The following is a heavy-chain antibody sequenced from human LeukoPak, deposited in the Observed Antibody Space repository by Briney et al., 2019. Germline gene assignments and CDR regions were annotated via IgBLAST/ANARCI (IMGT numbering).Heavy chain of an antibody. V-gene: IGHV4-30-4*07. CDR2: VYSSGSP. D-gene: IGHD3-10*01. CDR3: ARHRPKPPRYGSGTLGDWFDP. J-gene: IGHJ5*02. Sequence: SETLSLTCAVSGGSIGSGGNSWSWIRQPPGKGLEWIGNVYSSGSPYYNPSLKSRLTISIDTSKNQFSLKLSSVTAADTAVYYCARHRPKPPRYGSGTLGDWFDPWGQGTLVTVSS. CDR1: GGSIGSGGNS.